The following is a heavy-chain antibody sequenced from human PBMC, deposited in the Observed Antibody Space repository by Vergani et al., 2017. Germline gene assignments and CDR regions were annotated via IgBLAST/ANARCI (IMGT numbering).Heavy chain of an antibody. J-gene: IGHJ5*02. CDR1: GGSFSGYY. V-gene: IGHV4-34*01. CDR3: ARHADVAAAGP. Sequence: QVQLQQWGAGLLKPSETLSLTCAVYGGSFSGYYWSWIRQPPGKGLEWIGEINHSGSTNYNPSLKSRVTISVDRSKNQFSLKLSSVTAADTAVYYCARHADVAAAGPWGQGTLVTVSS. CDR2: INHSGST. D-gene: IGHD6-13*01.